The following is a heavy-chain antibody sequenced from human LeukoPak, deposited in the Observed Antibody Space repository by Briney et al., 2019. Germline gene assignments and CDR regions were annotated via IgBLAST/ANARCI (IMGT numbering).Heavy chain of an antibody. Sequence: SETLSLTCTVSGGSISTYYWSWIRQPPGKGLEWIGYIYYSGSTNYNPSLKSRVTISVDTSKNQFSLKLSSVTAADTAVYYCARDCGYCSGGSCPSGICHWGQGTLVTVSS. CDR3: ARDCGYCSGGSCPSGICH. J-gene: IGHJ1*01. D-gene: IGHD2-15*01. V-gene: IGHV4-59*01. CDR1: GGSISTYY. CDR2: IYYSGST.